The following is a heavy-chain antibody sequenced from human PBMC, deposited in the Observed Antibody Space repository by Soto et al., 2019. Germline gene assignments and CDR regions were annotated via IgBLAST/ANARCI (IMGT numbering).Heavy chain of an antibody. Sequence: SSGEGCGGNVCRYWMSPDRQKKRKGLEWMGIIYPGDSRTTYSPSFQGQVIISADKSISTVYLQWSSLKASDTAIYYCARDLDFGGLWKTFDSLGQGTMVT. J-gene: IGHJ3*02. CDR3: ARDLDFGGLWKTFDS. CDR2: IYPGDSRT. D-gene: IGHD4-17*01. CDR1: GGNVCRYW. V-gene: IGHV5-51*01.